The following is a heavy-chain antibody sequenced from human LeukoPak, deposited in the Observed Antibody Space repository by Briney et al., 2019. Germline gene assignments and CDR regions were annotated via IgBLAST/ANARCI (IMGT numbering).Heavy chain of an antibody. D-gene: IGHD5-24*01. CDR1: GDSVSTNNAG. CDR3: SRGWLQQGFDY. V-gene: IGHV6-1*01. CDR2: TYYSSNWYN. Sequence: ASQTLSLTCAISGDSVSTNNAGWNWIRQSPSRGLEWLGRTYYSSNWYNDYAVSVKSRITINPDTSKNQFSVQLNSVTPEDTAVYYCSRGWLQQGFDYWGQGTLVTVSS. J-gene: IGHJ4*02.